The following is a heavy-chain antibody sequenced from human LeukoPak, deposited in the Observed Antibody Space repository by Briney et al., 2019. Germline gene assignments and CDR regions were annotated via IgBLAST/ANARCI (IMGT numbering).Heavy chain of an antibody. J-gene: IGHJ4*02. CDR3: AKDFYDYVWGSYRSGPFDY. Sequence: GGSLRLSCAASGFTFDDYTMHWVRQAPGKGLELVSLISWDGGSTYYADSVKGRFTISRDNSKNSLYLQMNSLRTEDTALYYCAKDFYDYVWGSYRSGPFDYWGQGTLVTVSS. D-gene: IGHD3-16*02. V-gene: IGHV3-43*01. CDR1: GFTFDDYT. CDR2: ISWDGGST.